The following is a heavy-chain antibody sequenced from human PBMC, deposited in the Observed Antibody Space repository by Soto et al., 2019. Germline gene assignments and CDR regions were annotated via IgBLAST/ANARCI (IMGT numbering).Heavy chain of an antibody. V-gene: IGHV4-31*03. CDR2: IYYSGST. CDR1: GGSISSGGYY. CDR3: ARAVEVIVVVAATRGRWFDP. J-gene: IGHJ5*02. D-gene: IGHD2-15*01. Sequence: SETLSLTCTVSGGSISSGGYYWSWIRQHPGKGLEWIGYIYYSGSTYYNPSLKSRVTISVDTSKNQFSLKLSSVTAADTAVYYCARAVEVIVVVAATRGRWFDPWGQGTLVTVSS.